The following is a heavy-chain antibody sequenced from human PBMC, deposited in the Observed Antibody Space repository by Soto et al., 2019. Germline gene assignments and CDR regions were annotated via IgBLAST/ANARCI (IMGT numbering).Heavy chain of an antibody. V-gene: IGHV3-11*01. Sequence: GGSLRLSCAASGFTFSDYYMSWIRQAPGKGLEWVSYISSSGSTTYYADSVKGRFTISRDNAKNSLYLQMNSLRAEDTAVYYCASHYDMWSGYLSPVDYWGQGTLVTVSS. CDR2: ISSSGSTT. CDR1: GFTFSDYY. D-gene: IGHD3-3*01. J-gene: IGHJ4*02. CDR3: ASHYDMWSGYLSPVDY.